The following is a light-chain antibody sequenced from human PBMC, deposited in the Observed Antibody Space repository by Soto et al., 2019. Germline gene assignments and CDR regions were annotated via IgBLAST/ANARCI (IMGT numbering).Light chain of an antibody. Sequence: DIQMTQSPSTLSASVGDRVTITCRASQSISSWLAWYQQKPGKAPKLLIFDASSLESGTPSRFSGRRSGTQFTLTINGLQPDDFATYYCQQYDNYKPLTFGGVTKVDIK. CDR3: QQYDNYKPLT. V-gene: IGKV1-5*01. J-gene: IGKJ4*01. CDR1: QSISSW. CDR2: DAS.